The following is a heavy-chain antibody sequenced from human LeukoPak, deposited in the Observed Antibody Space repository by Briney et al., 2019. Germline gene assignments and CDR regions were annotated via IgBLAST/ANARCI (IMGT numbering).Heavy chain of an antibody. CDR3: ARVYPPYYYMDV. D-gene: IGHD1-14*01. CDR1: GGTFSSYA. Sequence: ASVKVSCKASGGTFSSYAISWVRQAPGQGLEWMGGIIPIFGTANYAQKFQGRVTITTDESTSTAYMELSSLRSEDTAVYYCARVYPPYYYMDVWGKGTTVTVSS. CDR2: IIPIFGTA. V-gene: IGHV1-69*05. J-gene: IGHJ6*03.